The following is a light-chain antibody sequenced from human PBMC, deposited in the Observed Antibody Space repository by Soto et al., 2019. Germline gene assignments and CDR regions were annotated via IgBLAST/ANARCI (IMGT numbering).Light chain of an antibody. CDR1: NSNIGTNY. J-gene: IGLJ2*01. CDR3: GTWDSSLRAEV. CDR2: DDN. V-gene: IGLV1-51*01. Sequence: QSVLTQPPSVSAAPGQKVTISCSGSNSNIGTNYVSWYQHLPGTAPKLLIYDDNKRPSGIPDRFSASKSGTSATLGITGLQTGDEADYYCGTWDSSLRAEVYGGGTKLTVL.